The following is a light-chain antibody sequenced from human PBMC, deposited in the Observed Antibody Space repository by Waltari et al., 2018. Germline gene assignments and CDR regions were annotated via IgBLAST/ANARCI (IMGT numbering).Light chain of an antibody. CDR2: WAP. V-gene: IGKV4-1*01. J-gene: IGKJ1*01. Sequence: DVVMTQSPDSLPVSLGERATIPCKSSQSLLYSSNNMNYLAWYQQRPGQPPKLLIYWAPTRESGVPDRFSGSGSGTDFTLTISSLQAEDVAVYYCQQYYSRPRTFGQGTKVEIK. CDR3: QQYYSRPRT. CDR1: QSLLYSSNNMNY.